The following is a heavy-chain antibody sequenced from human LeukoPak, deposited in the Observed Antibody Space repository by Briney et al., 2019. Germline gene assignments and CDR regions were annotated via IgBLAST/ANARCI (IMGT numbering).Heavy chain of an antibody. CDR2: ISSRGGAI. D-gene: IGHD5-12*01. J-gene: IGHJ2*01. CDR3: AKLTEVAPTRPQGFDL. CDR1: GFIFSSYE. V-gene: IGHV3-48*03. Sequence: GGSLRLSCAASGFIFSSYEMNWVRQAPGKGLEWVSYISSRGGAIYYADSLKGRFTISRDNAKNSLYLQMNSLRAEDAAVYYCAKLTEVAPTRPQGFDLWGRGTLVTVSS.